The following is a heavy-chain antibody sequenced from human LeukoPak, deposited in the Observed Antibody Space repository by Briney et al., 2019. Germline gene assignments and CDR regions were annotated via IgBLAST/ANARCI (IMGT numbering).Heavy chain of an antibody. Sequence: GGSLRLSCAPSGFTFDNFAMTWVRQAPGKGLEWVSEITGSGGSTYYADSVKGRFTISRDNSKNTLYLQMNSLRAEDTAIYYCARELFDFDFWGQGTLVTVSS. CDR2: ITGSGGST. V-gene: IGHV3-23*01. D-gene: IGHD3-10*01. CDR1: GFTFDNFA. CDR3: ARELFDFDF. J-gene: IGHJ4*02.